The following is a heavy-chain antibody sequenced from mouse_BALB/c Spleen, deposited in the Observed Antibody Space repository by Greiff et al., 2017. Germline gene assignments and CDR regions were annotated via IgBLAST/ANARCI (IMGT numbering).Heavy chain of an antibody. D-gene: IGHD2-10*01. CDR1: GFTFSSYA. V-gene: IGHV5-9-3*01. CDR2: ISSGGSYT. J-gene: IGHJ2*01. CDR3: ARSFYGNYGYFDY. Sequence: EVKLVESGGGLVKPGGSLKLSCAASGFTFSSYAMSWVRQTPEKRLEWVATISSGGSYTYYPDSVKGRFTISRDNAKNTLYLQMSSLRSEDTAMYYCARSFYGNYGYFDYWGQGTTLTVSS.